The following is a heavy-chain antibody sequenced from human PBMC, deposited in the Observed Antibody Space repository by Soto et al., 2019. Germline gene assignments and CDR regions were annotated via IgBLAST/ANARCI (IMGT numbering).Heavy chain of an antibody. Sequence: GGSLRLSCVAAGFTFSSYSMNWVRLAPGKGLEWVSSISSSSRYTYHADTVKGRFTVSRDNAKNSLYLQMNSLRAEDTAVYYCARTHDANWNYGPCNYWGQGTLVTVSS. CDR2: ISSSSRYT. D-gene: IGHD1-7*01. V-gene: IGHV3-21*01. CDR3: ARTHDANWNYGPCNY. CDR1: GFTFSSYS. J-gene: IGHJ4*02.